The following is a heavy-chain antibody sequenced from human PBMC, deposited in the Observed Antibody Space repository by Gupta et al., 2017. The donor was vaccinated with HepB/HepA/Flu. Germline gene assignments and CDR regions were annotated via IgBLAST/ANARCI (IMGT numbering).Heavy chain of an antibody. CDR3: AREATTRTKYYYDSSGYYYGMDV. D-gene: IGHD3-22*01. V-gene: IGHV3-30-3*01. CDR1: GFTFSSYA. Sequence: QVQLVESGGGVVQPGRSLRLSCAASGFTFSSYAMHWVRQAPGKGLEWVAVISYDGSNKYYADSVKGRFTISRDNSKNTLYLQMNSLRAEDTAVYYCAREATTRTKYYYDSSGYYYGMDVWGQGTTVTVSS. J-gene: IGHJ6*02. CDR2: ISYDGSNK.